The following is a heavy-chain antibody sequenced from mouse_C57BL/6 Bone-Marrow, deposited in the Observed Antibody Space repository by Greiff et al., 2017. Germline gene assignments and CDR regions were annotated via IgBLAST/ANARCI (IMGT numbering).Heavy chain of an antibody. CDR3: ARSWDSNRP. CDR1: GYTFTSYW. CDR2: IDPSDSFT. D-gene: IGHD2-5*01. J-gene: IGHJ2*01. Sequence: QVQLQQPGAELVRPGTSVKLSCKASGYTFTSYWLHWVKQRPGQGLEWIGVIDPSDSFTNYNQKFKGKAPLTVATSSSTASMQLSSRTSEDSAVYYCARSWDSNRPWGQGTTLTVSS. V-gene: IGHV1-59*01.